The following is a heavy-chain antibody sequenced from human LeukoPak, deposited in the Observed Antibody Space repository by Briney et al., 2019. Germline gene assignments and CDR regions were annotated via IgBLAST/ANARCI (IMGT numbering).Heavy chain of an antibody. CDR2: ISAYNGNT. CDR1: GYTFTSYG. V-gene: IGHV1-18*01. D-gene: IGHD2-2*01. CDR3: ARAGSSIVVVAAARNYYYYYGMDV. Sequence: GASVKVSCKASGYTFTSYGISWVRQAPGQGLEWMGWISAYNGNTNYAQKLQGRVTMTTDTSTSTAYMELRSLRSDDTAVYYCARAGSSIVVVAAARNYYYYYGMDVWGQGTTVTVSS. J-gene: IGHJ6*02.